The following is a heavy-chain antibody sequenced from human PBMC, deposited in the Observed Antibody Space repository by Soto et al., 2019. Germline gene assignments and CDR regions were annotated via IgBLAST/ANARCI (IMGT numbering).Heavy chain of an antibody. Sequence: QVQLVEPGGGVVQPGRSLRLSCAASGFTFSSYAMHWVRQAPGKGLEWVAVISYDGSNKYYADSVKGRFTISRDNSKNTLYLQMNSLRAEDTAVYYCARETYSSGWTPTFDYWGQGTLVTVSS. J-gene: IGHJ4*02. D-gene: IGHD6-19*01. CDR2: ISYDGSNK. CDR1: GFTFSSYA. CDR3: ARETYSSGWTPTFDY. V-gene: IGHV3-30-3*01.